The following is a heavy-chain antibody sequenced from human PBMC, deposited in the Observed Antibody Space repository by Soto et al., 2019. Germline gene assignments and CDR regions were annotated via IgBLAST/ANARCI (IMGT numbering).Heavy chain of an antibody. CDR1: GFIFSAYA. V-gene: IGHV3-23*01. CDR2: ISGVGGTT. D-gene: IGHD3-10*01. J-gene: IGHJ4*02. Sequence: EVQLLESGGGLVQPGGSLRLSCTGSGFIFSAYAMSWVRQAPGKGLEWVASISGVGGTTYYADSVKGRFTISRDNSKNTLDLQMNSLGGEDAAIYYCAKDMGYWGQGTLVTVSS. CDR3: AKDMGY.